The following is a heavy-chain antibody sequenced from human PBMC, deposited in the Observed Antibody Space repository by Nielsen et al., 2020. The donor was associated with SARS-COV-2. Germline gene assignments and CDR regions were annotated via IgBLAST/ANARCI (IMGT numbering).Heavy chain of an antibody. D-gene: IGHD3-3*02. J-gene: IGHJ4*02. CDR2: IYYSGIT. CDR3: ARLNRRILTPLALASLRFDY. CDR1: RGSMSSCDYY. V-gene: IGHV4-39*01. Sequence: SETLSFTCTVSRGSMSSCDYYWAFLRQHPGKGLEWIGSIYYSGITYYNPSLKSRVTMSVDTSKNQFSLRLNSVTAADTAVYYCARLNRRILTPLALASLRFDYWGQGTLVTVSS.